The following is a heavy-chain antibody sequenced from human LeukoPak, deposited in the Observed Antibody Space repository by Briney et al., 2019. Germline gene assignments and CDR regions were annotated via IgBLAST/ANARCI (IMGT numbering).Heavy chain of an antibody. D-gene: IGHD6-19*01. CDR3: VRGSGWFFGL. V-gene: IGHV3-7*01. Sequence: GGSLRLSCAASQFSISYDWMHWVRQAPGKGLEWVASIKEDGRDIHYLDSVKGRFSISRDNAKNSLYLEMNTLRAEDTAVYYCVRGSGWFFGLWGQGSLVTVFS. CDR1: QFSISYDW. CDR2: IKEDGRDI. J-gene: IGHJ4*02.